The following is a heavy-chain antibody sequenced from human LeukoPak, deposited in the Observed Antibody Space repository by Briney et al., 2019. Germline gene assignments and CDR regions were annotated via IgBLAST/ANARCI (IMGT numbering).Heavy chain of an antibody. CDR3: AKDSRGSGWLKRVGYYYYYMDV. Sequence: PGGSLRLSCAASGFTFSSYGMHWVRQAPGKGLEWVAFIRYDGSNKYYADSVKGRFTISRDNSKNTLYLQMNSLRAEDTAVYYCAKDSRGSGWLKRVGYYYYYMDVWGKGTTVTISS. V-gene: IGHV3-30*02. CDR1: GFTFSSYG. D-gene: IGHD6-19*01. J-gene: IGHJ6*03. CDR2: IRYDGSNK.